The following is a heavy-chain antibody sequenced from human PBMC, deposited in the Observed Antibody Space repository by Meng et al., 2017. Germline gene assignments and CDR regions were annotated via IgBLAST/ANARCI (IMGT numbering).Heavy chain of an antibody. CDR2: ITKDGSRK. CDR1: GVIFSNYE. CDR3: ARDFDY. J-gene: IGHJ4*02. V-gene: IGHV3-30*16. Sequence: VQVVGPGGDVVPPGRSLTLSSAASGVIFSNYEMHWVRQAPGKGLEWVACITKDGSRKYYLGSVRGRFTISRDNSKNTLYLEMNSLRSEDTALYYCARDFDYWGQGTLVTVSS.